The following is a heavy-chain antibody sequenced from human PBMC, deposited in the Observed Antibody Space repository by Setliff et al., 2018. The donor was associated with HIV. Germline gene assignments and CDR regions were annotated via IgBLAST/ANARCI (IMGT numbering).Heavy chain of an antibody. CDR3: VTSSSWSSRLNF. Sequence: SETLSLTCTVSGGSISSHYWSWIRQPPGKGLEWIGSIYYSGSTNYNPSLKSRVTISVDTSKNQFSLKVTSVTAADTAVYYCVTSSSWSSRLNFWGQGMLVTVSS. D-gene: IGHD6-13*01. J-gene: IGHJ4*02. CDR2: IYYSGST. V-gene: IGHV4-59*11. CDR1: GGSISSHY.